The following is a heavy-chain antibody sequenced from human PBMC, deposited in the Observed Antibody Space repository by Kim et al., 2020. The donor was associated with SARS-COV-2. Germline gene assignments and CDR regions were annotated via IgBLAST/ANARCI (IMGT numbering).Heavy chain of an antibody. CDR1: GFTFSSYA. D-gene: IGHD1-26*01. CDR2: IYSAGSST. CDR3: AKDFSTSGSYYEGDFGY. Sequence: GGSLRLSCAASGFTFSSYAMSWVRQAPGKGLEWVSVIYSAGSSTYYADSVKGRFTISRDNSKNTLSLQMNSLRAEDTAVYYCAKDFSTSGSYYEGDFGYWGHGTLVTVSS. J-gene: IGHJ4*01. V-gene: IGHV3-23*03.